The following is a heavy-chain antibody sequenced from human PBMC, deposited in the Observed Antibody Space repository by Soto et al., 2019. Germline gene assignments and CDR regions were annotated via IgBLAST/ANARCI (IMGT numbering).Heavy chain of an antibody. CDR3: ARAGRYSGYDMGFYGY. CDR1: GFTFSDYY. D-gene: IGHD5-12*01. Sequence: GGSLRLSCAASGFTFSDYYMSWIRQAPGKGLEWVSYISSSSSYTNYADSVKGRFTISRDNSKNTLYLQMNSLRAEDTAVYYCARAGRYSGYDMGFYGYWGQGTLVTVSS. J-gene: IGHJ4*02. V-gene: IGHV3-11*06. CDR2: ISSSSSYT.